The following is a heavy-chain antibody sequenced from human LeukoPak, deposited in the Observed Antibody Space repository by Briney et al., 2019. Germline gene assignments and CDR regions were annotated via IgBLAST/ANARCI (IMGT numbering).Heavy chain of an antibody. CDR2: IYHSGST. CDR3: AREGLGGFGELLYSY. V-gene: IGHV4-38-2*02. Sequence: PSETLSLTCSVSGYSISSGYYWGWIRQPPGKGLEWIGSIYHSGSTYYNPSLKSRVTISVDTSKNQFSLKLSSVTAADTAVYYCAREGLGGFGELLYSYWGQGTLVTVSS. D-gene: IGHD3-10*01. CDR1: GYSISSGYY. J-gene: IGHJ4*02.